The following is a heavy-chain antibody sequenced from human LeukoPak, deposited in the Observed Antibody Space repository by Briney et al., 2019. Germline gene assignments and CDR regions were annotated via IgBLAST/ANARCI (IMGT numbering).Heavy chain of an antibody. D-gene: IGHD5-18*01. CDR1: GFTFSDYY. V-gene: IGHV3-11*01. CDR3: ASQFYSYGSRNLGH. CDR2: ISSSGSTI. Sequence: GGSLRPSCAASGFTFSDYYMSWIRQAPGKGLEWVSYISSSGSTIYYADSVKGRFTISRDNAKNSLYLQMNSLRAEDTAVYYCASQFYSYGSRNLGHWGQGTLVTVSS. J-gene: IGHJ4*02.